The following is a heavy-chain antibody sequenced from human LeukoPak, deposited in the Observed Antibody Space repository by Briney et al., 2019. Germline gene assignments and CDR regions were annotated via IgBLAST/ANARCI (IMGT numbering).Heavy chain of an antibody. V-gene: IGHV7-4-1*02. Sequence: ATVKVSCKASGYTFTGYYIHWVRQAPGQGLEWMGWINTNSGNPTYAQGFTGRFVFSLDTSVSTAYLKISRLKAEDTAVYYCARVPFVVMGVTGNWFDPWGQGTLVTVSS. CDR3: ARVPFVVMGVTGNWFDP. J-gene: IGHJ5*02. CDR1: GYTFTGYY. D-gene: IGHD2-8*01. CDR2: INTNSGNP.